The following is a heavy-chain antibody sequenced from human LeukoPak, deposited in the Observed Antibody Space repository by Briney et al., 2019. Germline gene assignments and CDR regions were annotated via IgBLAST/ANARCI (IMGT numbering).Heavy chain of an antibody. CDR3: ARVYTGNRWHFDY. V-gene: IGHV3-7*03. CDR2: IKRDGREK. D-gene: IGHD2-2*02. Sequence: PGGSLRLSCVASVFTFSTYWMSWVRQAPGEGLECVANIKRDGREKYYVDSVKGRFTIFRDDAKSSLYLQMNSLRAEDTAVYFCARVYTGNRWHFDYWGQGTLVTVSS. CDR1: VFTFSTYW. J-gene: IGHJ4*02.